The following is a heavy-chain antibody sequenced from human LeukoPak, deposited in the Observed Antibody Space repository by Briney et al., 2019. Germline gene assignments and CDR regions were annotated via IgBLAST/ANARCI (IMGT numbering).Heavy chain of an antibody. V-gene: IGHV4-31*03. CDR1: GGSISSGGYY. D-gene: IGHD3-10*01. CDR2: IYYSGGT. J-gene: IGHJ3*02. CDR3: ARGLWFGELFAFDI. Sequence: SETLSLTCTVSGGSISSGGYYWSWIRQHPGKGLEWIGYIYYSGGTYYNPSLKSRVTISVDTSKNQFSLKLSSVTAADTAVYYCARGLWFGELFAFDIWGQGTMVTVSS.